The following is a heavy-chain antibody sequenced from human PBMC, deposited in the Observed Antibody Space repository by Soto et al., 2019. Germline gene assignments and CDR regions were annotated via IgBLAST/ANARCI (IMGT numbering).Heavy chain of an antibody. D-gene: IGHD3-22*01. J-gene: IGHJ3*02. CDR2: INRSGST. V-gene: IGHV4-34*01. CDR3: TRGITGVTFFYDSSGPTPPPHAFDI. Sequence: ASETLSLTCVISGGSFSDYYWSWIRQPPGKGLEWIGEINRSGSTNYNPSLKSRATISIDTSKNRFSLSLSSVTAADTAVYYCTRGITGVTFFYDSSGPTPPPHAFDIWGQGTMVTVSS. CDR1: GGSFSDYY.